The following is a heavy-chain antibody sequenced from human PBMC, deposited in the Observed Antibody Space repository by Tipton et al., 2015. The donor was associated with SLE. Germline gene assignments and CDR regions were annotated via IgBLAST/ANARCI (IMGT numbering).Heavy chain of an antibody. CDR1: GDSLSNPIYY. J-gene: IGHJ5*02. D-gene: IGHD6-13*01. CDR2: IYSNGRR. CDR3: ASGGSWYTYFDP. V-gene: IGHV4-39*07. Sequence: TLSLTCTVSGDSLSNPIYYWSWIRQSPGRGLEWIATIYSNGRRDYGPSLKNRVTISIDTSRSQFSLQLSSVTAADTAVYYCASGGSWYTYFDPWGRGTLVMVSS.